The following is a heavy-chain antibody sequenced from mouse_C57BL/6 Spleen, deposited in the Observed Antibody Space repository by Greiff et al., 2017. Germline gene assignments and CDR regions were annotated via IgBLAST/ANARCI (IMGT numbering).Heavy chain of an antibody. Sequence: EVKVVESGGGLVQPGGSLSLSCAASGFTFTDYYMSWVRQPPGKALEWLGFIRNKANGYTTEYSASVKGRFTISRDNSQSILYLQMNALRAEDSATYYCARYPYYYGNAMDYWGQGTSVTVSS. CDR2: IRNKANGYTT. D-gene: IGHD1-1*01. V-gene: IGHV7-3*01. CDR1: GFTFTDYY. CDR3: ARYPYYYGNAMDY. J-gene: IGHJ4*01.